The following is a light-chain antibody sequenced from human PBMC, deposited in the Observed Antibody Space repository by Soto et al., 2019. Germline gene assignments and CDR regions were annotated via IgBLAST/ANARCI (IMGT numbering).Light chain of an antibody. CDR1: RNINMY. Sequence: DIQLTQAPSSLSASVGDRVTITCRASRNINMYLNWYQVEPGKAPKLLIYAASSSQSGVPSRFSGSGSGTDFTLTIAGLQPKDSATYFCQQRMTAPLTFGGGTKVDIK. J-gene: IGKJ4*01. V-gene: IGKV1-39*01. CDR2: AAS. CDR3: QQRMTAPLT.